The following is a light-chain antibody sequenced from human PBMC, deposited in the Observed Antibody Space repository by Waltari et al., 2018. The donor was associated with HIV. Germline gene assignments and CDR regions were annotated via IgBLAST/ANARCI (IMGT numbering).Light chain of an antibody. CDR3: YSTDSSGNHRGV. Sequence: SYELTQPPSVSVSPGQTARITCSGDALPKKYPYWYQEKSAQAAVLVIYEDNKRPSEIPERFSGSSSGTMTTLAISGAQVEDEADYYCYSTDSSGNHRGVFGGGTKLTVL. V-gene: IGLV3-10*01. CDR1: ALPKKY. J-gene: IGLJ2*01. CDR2: EDN.